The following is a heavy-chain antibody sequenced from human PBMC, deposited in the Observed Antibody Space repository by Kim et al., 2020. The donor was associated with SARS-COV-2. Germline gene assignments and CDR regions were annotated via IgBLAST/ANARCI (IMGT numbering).Heavy chain of an antibody. V-gene: IGHV3-30*18. CDR2: ISYDGSNK. CDR3: AKGGYDILTGYYPRYYYYGMDV. D-gene: IGHD3-9*01. CDR1: GFTFSSYG. Sequence: GGSLRLSCAASGFTFSSYGMHWVRQAPGKGLEWVAVISYDGSNKYYADSVKGRFTISRDNSKNTLYLQMNSLRAEDTAVYYCAKGGYDILTGYYPRYYYYGMDVWGQGTTVTVSS. J-gene: IGHJ6*02.